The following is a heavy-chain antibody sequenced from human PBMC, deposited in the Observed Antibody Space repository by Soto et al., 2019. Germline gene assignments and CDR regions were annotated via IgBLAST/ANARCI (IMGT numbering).Heavy chain of an antibody. V-gene: IGHV3-11*01. CDR2: ISSGASTI. D-gene: IGHD6-13*01. CDR1: GFPFSDYY. Sequence: PGGSLRLSCAASGFPFSDYYMSWIRQAPGKGLECISYISSGASTIYYADSVKGRFTISRDDAKNSLYLQMNSLRAEDTAVYYCARDRVSEAFDIWGQGTMVTVSS. J-gene: IGHJ3*02. CDR3: ARDRVSEAFDI.